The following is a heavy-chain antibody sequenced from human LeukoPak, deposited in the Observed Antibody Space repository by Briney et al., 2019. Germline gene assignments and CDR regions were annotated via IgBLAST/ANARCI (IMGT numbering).Heavy chain of an antibody. D-gene: IGHD1-26*01. CDR2: INHSGST. Sequence: PGGSLRLSCAASGFTFTTAWMSWIRQPPGKGLEWIGEINHSGSTNYNPSLKSRVTISVDTSKNQFSLKLSSVTAADTAVYYCARKILVPSYYYGMDVWGQGTTVTVSS. CDR1: GFTFTTAW. CDR3: ARKILVPSYYYGMDV. J-gene: IGHJ6*02. V-gene: IGHV4-34*01.